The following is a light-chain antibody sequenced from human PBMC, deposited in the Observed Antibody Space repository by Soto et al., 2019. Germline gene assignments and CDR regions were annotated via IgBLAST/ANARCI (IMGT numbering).Light chain of an antibody. Sequence: LVMTQSPATLSVSPGERATLSCRASQSVSSNLAWYQQKPGQAPRLLIYGASTRATGIPARFSGSGSGTEFTLTISSLQSEDFTVYYCQQYNNWPPGTFGQGTKV. J-gene: IGKJ1*01. CDR3: QQYNNWPPGT. V-gene: IGKV3-15*01. CDR2: GAS. CDR1: QSVSSN.